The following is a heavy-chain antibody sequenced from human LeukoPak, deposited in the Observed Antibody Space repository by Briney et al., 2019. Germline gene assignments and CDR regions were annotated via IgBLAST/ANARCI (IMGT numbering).Heavy chain of an antibody. CDR3: AREDQDAFDI. CDR1: GFTFSSYG. Sequence: AGGSLRLSCAASGFTFSSYGMSWVRQAPGKGLEWVSAISGSGGSTYYADSVKGRFTISRDNSKNTLYLQMNSLRAEDTDVYYCAREDQDAFDIWGQGTMVTVSS. V-gene: IGHV3-23*01. J-gene: IGHJ3*02. CDR2: ISGSGGST.